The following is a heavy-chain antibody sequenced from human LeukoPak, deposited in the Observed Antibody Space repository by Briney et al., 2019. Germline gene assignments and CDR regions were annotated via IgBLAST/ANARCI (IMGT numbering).Heavy chain of an antibody. Sequence: GGSLRLSCAASGFSFSTYWMHWVRQVPGKGLVWVSRIDSDGDRITYADSLKGRFTISRDNAKNTLYLQMNSLRAEDTAVYYCARDDGRGGATDYWGQGTLVTVSS. CDR1: GFSFSTYW. CDR3: ARDDGRGGATDY. J-gene: IGHJ4*02. V-gene: IGHV3-74*01. D-gene: IGHD1-26*01. CDR2: IDSDGDRI.